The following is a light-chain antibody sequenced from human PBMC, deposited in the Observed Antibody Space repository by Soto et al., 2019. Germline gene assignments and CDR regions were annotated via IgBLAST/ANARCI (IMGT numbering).Light chain of an antibody. J-gene: IGKJ1*01. CDR2: GAS. CDR3: QQYNNWPRT. CDR1: QSVSSN. Sequence: EIVMTQSPATLSVSPGERATLSCRASQSVSSNLAWYQQKPGQAPRLLIHGASTRATGIPARFSGSRSGTEFTLTISSLQSEDFAVYYCQQYNNWPRTFGQGTKVEIK. V-gene: IGKV3-15*01.